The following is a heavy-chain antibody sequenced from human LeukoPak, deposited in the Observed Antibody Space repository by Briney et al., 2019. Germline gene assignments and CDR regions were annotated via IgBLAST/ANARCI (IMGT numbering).Heavy chain of an antibody. D-gene: IGHD3-16*01. V-gene: IGHV4-34*01. J-gene: IGHJ6*02. CDR2: INHSGST. Sequence: KPSETLSLTCPVYGGSFSGYYWGWIPQPPGKGLGWIGEINHSGSTNYNPSLKSRVTISVDTSKNQFSLKLSSVTAADTAVYYCARRGRSLYGMDVWGQGTTVTVSS. CDR3: ARRGRSLYGMDV. CDR1: GGSFSGYY.